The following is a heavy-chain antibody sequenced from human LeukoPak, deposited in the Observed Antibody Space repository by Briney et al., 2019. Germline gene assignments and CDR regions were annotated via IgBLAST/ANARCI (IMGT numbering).Heavy chain of an antibody. J-gene: IGHJ6*04. D-gene: IGHD3-10*02. Sequence: GGALRLSCAASGFTFSSYEMNWVRQAPGKGLEWVSYISSSGSTIYYADSVKGRFTISKDNAKNSLYLQMNSLRAEDTAVYYCAELGITMIGGVWGKGTTVTISS. CDR1: GFTFSSYE. V-gene: IGHV3-48*03. CDR2: ISSSGSTI. CDR3: AELGITMIGGV.